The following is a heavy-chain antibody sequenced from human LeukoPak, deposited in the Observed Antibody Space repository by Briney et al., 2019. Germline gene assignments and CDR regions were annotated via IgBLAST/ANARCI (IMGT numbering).Heavy chain of an antibody. D-gene: IGHD1-26*01. CDR3: AKDPAWKNSGSYGY. Sequence: GGSLRLSCAASGFSFSNYWMGWVRQAPGKGLACVANIKTDGSETYYVDSVKGRFTISRDNSKNTLYLQMNSLRAEDTAVYYCAKDPAWKNSGSYGYWGQGTLVTVSS. CDR1: GFSFSNYW. J-gene: IGHJ4*02. V-gene: IGHV3-7*03. CDR2: IKTDGSET.